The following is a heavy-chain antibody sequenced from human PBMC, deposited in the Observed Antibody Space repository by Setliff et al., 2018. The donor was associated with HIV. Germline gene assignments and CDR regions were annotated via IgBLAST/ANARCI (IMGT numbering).Heavy chain of an antibody. V-gene: IGHV4-31*03. Sequence: SETLSLTCTVSGGSISAGGYYWSWIRQHPGKGLEWIGYIYYSGSTYYNPSLQSRVTISVDTSKNQFSLKLSSVTAADTALYYCAVGSTTDAFDIWGQGTMVTVSS. D-gene: IGHD2-2*01. CDR1: GGSISAGGYY. CDR2: IYYSGST. J-gene: IGHJ3*02. CDR3: AVGSTTDAFDI.